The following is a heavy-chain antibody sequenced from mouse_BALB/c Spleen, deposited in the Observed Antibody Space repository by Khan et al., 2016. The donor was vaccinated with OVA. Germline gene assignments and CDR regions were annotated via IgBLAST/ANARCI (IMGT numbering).Heavy chain of an antibody. Sequence: EVELVESGPELMKPGASVKISCTASGYSFTTNYIHWFIQSHGKSLEWIGYIDPFSGGTTYNQKFKGEATLTVDKSSSTAYIHLSNLTSEDSAVYYCTRHGYVAWFTYWGQGTLVTVSA. CDR3: TRHGYVAWFTY. D-gene: IGHD2-2*01. CDR2: IDPFSGGT. J-gene: IGHJ3*01. V-gene: IGHV1S135*01. CDR1: GYSFTTNY.